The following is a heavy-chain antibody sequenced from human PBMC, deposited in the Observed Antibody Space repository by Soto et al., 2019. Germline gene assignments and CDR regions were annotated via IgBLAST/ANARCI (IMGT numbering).Heavy chain of an antibody. V-gene: IGHV4-34*01. CDR2: INHSGST. D-gene: IGHD2-15*01. Sequence: PSETLSLTCAVYGGSFSGYYWSWIRQPPGKGLEWIGEINHSGSTNYNPSLNSRVTISVDTSKNQFSLKLSSVTAADTAVYYCARGLGYCSGGSPCRWFDPWGHGTQVTVSS. J-gene: IGHJ5*02. CDR1: GGSFSGYY. CDR3: ARGLGYCSGGSPCRWFDP.